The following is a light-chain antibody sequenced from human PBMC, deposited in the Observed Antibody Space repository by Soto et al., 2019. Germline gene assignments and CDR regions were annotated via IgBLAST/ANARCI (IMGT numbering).Light chain of an antibody. J-gene: IGLJ2*01. V-gene: IGLV2-8*01. CDR3: SSYAGSHNVV. CDR1: SSDVGGYNY. Sequence: QSVLTQPPSASGSPGQSVTISCTGTSSDVGGYNYVSWYQQHPGKAPKLMIYEVSKRPSGVPDRFSGSKSGNTASLTVSGLQAEDEADYYCSSYAGSHNVVFGGGSALTVL. CDR2: EVS.